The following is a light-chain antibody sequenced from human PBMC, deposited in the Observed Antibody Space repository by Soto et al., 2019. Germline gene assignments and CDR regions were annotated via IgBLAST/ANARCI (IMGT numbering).Light chain of an antibody. V-gene: IGLV2-14*03. CDR2: DVT. Sequence: QSVLTQPVSVSGSPGQSITISCTGTSSDVGGYNYVSWYQLHPGKAPKLIIYDVTNRPSGVSNPFSGSKSGNTASLTISGLQPEDEADYYCSSYTTSNTRQIVFGTGTKVTVL. J-gene: IGLJ1*01. CDR3: SSYTTSNTRQIV. CDR1: SSDVGGYNY.